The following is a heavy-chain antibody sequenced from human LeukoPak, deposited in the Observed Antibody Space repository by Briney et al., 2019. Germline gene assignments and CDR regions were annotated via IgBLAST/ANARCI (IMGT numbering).Heavy chain of an antibody. D-gene: IGHD6-6*01. V-gene: IGHV3-48*03. Sequence: GGSLRLSCAASGFTFSSYEMNWVRQAPGKGLGWVSYISSSGSTIYYADSVKGRFTISRDNAKNSLYLQMNSLRAEDTAVYYCARDVGIAARVFDYWGQGTLVTASS. CDR3: ARDVGIAARVFDY. J-gene: IGHJ4*02. CDR2: ISSSGSTI. CDR1: GFTFSSYE.